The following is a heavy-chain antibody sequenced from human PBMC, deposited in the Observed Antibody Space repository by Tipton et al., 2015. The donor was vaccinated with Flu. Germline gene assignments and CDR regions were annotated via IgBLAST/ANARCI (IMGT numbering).Heavy chain of an antibody. CDR3: ARDNGDYFFDY. V-gene: IGHV3-33*08. J-gene: IGHJ4*02. CDR1: GLSLRNFG. D-gene: IGHD4-17*01. Sequence: SLRLSCVASGLSLRNFGMHWVRQAPGKGLEWLAVISRQGTDIFYADSVEGRFTISRDNAKNSLYLQMNSLRAEDTAVYYCARDNGDYFFDYWGQGTLVTVSS. CDR2: ISRQGTDI.